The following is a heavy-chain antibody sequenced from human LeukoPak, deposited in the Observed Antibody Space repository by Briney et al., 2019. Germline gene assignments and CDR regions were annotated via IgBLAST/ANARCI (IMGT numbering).Heavy chain of an antibody. J-gene: IGHJ3*02. CDR3: VKLVGYYYDSSGYLHDAFDI. V-gene: IGHV3-64D*09. CDR2: ISSNGGST. Sequence: PGRSLRLSCAASGFTFNSYGMHWVRQAPGKGLEYVSAISSNGGSTYYADSVKGRFTISRDNSKNTLYLQMSSLRAEDTAVYYCVKLVGYYYDSSGYLHDAFDIWGQGTMVTVSS. D-gene: IGHD3-22*01. CDR1: GFTFNSYG.